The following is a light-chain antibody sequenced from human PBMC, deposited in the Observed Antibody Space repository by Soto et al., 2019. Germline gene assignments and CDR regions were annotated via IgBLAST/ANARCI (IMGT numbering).Light chain of an antibody. V-gene: IGKV1-5*03. Sequence: DLQMTHFPSALSPSLVHRATITCRASQSIRYWLAWFQQKAGKAPKLLIYKASTLKSGVPSRFSGSGSGTEFTLTISSLQPDDFATYYCQHYNSYSEAFGQGTKVDIK. CDR3: QHYNSYSEA. CDR1: QSIRYW. CDR2: KAS. J-gene: IGKJ1*01.